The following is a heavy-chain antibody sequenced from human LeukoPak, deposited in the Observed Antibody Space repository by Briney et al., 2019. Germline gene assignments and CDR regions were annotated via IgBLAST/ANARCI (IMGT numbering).Heavy chain of an antibody. CDR3: AREVVRDFWSGYSPYYYYMDV. CDR1: GGSISSYY. J-gene: IGHJ6*03. D-gene: IGHD3-3*01. CDR2: IYYSGST. V-gene: IGHV4-59*01. Sequence: PSETLSLTCTVSGGSISSYYWSWIRQPPGKGLEWIGYIYYSGSTNYNPSLKSRVTISVDTSKNQFSLKLSSVTAADTAVYYCAREVVRDFWSGYSPYYYYMDVWGKGTTVTVSS.